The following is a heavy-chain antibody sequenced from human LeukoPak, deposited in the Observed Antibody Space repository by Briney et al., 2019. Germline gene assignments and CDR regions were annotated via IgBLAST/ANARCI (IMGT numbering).Heavy chain of an antibody. Sequence: GGSLRLSCEASGFIFSNFWMSWVRQAPGKGLEWVANIREDGSEAYYVDFVKGRITISRDNDKNSLHLQMNSLRVEDTAVYYCARVLYFRENSYAGPFDQWGQGTLVTVSS. V-gene: IGHV3-7*01. CDR1: GFIFSNFW. CDR3: ARVLYFRENSYAGPFDQ. J-gene: IGHJ4*02. D-gene: IGHD5-18*01. CDR2: IREDGSEA.